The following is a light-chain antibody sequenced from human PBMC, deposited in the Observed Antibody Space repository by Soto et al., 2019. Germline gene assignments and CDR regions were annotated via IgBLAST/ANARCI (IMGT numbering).Light chain of an antibody. V-gene: IGKV3-11*01. J-gene: IGKJ5*01. CDR1: QSVSSY. CDR3: QQRSNWPIT. CDR2: EAF. Sequence: EIVLTQSPATLSLSPGERATLSCRASQSVSSYLAWYQQKPGQGPRPLTYEAFKRATGIPVRFSGSGSGTDFTLTISSLEPEDFAVYYCQQRSNWPITFGQGTRLEIK.